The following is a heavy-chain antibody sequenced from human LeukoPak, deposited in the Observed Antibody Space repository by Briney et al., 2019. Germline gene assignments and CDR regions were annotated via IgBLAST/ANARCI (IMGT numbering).Heavy chain of an antibody. J-gene: IGHJ5*02. V-gene: IGHV1-2*06. CDR2: INPNSGGT. CDR3: ASWEVGATAGNWFDP. Sequence: ASVKVSCKASGYTFTGYYMHWVRQAPGEGLEGVGRINPNSGGTNYAQRFHGRVTMPGKTSISTAKKELSRLRSDDTAVYYCASWEVGATAGNWFDPWGQGTLVTVSS. D-gene: IGHD1-26*01. CDR1: GYTFTGYY.